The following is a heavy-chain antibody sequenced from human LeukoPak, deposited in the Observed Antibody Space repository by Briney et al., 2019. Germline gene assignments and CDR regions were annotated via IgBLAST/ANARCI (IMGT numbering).Heavy chain of an antibody. J-gene: IGHJ4*02. Sequence: GGSLRLSCAASGFTFSDYYMSWIRQAPGKGLEWVSYISSSGSTIYYADSVKGRFTISRDNAKNSLFLQMNSLRAEDTAVYYCARVMSRAAAGMPYDYWGQGTLVTVSS. D-gene: IGHD6-13*01. CDR3: ARVMSRAAAGMPYDY. CDR1: GFTFSDYY. V-gene: IGHV3-11*04. CDR2: ISSSGSTI.